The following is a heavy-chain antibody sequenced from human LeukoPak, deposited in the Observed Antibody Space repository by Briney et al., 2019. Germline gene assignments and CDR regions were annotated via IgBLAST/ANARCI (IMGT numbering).Heavy chain of an antibody. CDR3: ARPGLYGDYHADI. D-gene: IGHD4-17*01. CDR2: IYTSGNT. Sequence: SQTLSLTCTVSGGSVSSGYYYWSWIRQPAGRGLEWIGRIYTSGNTNYNPSLKSRVTISLDTSKNQFSLKLRSVTATDTAVYYCARPGLYGDYHADIWGQGTMVTVSS. V-gene: IGHV4-61*02. CDR1: GGSVSSGYYY. J-gene: IGHJ3*02.